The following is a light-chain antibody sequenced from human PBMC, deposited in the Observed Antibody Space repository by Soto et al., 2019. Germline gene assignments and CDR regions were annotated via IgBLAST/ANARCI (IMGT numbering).Light chain of an antibody. Sequence: DIPMTQSPSSLSASVGDRVSITCRASQSISANLNWFQQKPGRAPNLLIYATSTLQSGVPSRFSGTRSATDFTLTISTLQPEDSATYYCQQSYAIPLTFGGGTKVDIK. J-gene: IGKJ4*01. CDR2: ATS. CDR1: QSISAN. CDR3: QQSYAIPLT. V-gene: IGKV1-39*01.